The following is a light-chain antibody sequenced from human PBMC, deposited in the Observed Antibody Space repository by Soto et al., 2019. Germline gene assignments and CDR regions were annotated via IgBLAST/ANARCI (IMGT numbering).Light chain of an antibody. CDR1: SSDVGGYNF. CDR2: EVS. J-gene: IGLJ1*01. Sequence: QSALTQPASVSGSPGQSITISCTGTSSDVGGYNFVSWYQQHPGKAPKLMIHEVSNRPSGVSNRFSGSKSGNTASLTISGLQAEDEADYYCSSYTSISTLGVFGTGTKVTAL. V-gene: IGLV2-14*01. CDR3: SSYTSISTLGV.